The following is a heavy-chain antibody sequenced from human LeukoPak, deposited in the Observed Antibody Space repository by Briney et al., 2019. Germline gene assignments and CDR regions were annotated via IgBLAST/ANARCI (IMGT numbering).Heavy chain of an antibody. D-gene: IGHD2-8*02. CDR2: ITDSSNTI. CDR1: GFTFSSYS. CDR3: ASKGCTGGNCKHYFDY. Sequence: QPGGSLRLSCAASGFTFSSYSMNWVRQAPGKGLEWVSYITDSSNTIYYADSVKGRFTISRDNAKNSLYLQMNSLRAEDTAVYYCASKGCTGGNCKHYFDYWGQGTLVTVAS. J-gene: IGHJ4*02. V-gene: IGHV3-48*04.